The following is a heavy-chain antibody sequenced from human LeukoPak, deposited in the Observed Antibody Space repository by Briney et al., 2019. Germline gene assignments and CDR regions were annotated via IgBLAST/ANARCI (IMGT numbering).Heavy chain of an antibody. CDR2: FYTSGTT. CDR1: GGSISSGSYY. Sequence: SETLSLTCTVSGGSISSGSYYWTWIRQPAGKGLEWIGRFYTSGTTNYNPSLKSRVTISVDTSKNQFSLDLSSVTAADTAVYYCARHPGSGSYHFDYWGQGTLVTVSS. J-gene: IGHJ4*02. V-gene: IGHV4-61*02. D-gene: IGHD3-10*01. CDR3: ARHPGSGSYHFDY.